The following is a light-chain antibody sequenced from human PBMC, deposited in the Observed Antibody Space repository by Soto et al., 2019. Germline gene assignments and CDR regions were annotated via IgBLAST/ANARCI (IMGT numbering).Light chain of an antibody. J-gene: IGLJ3*02. V-gene: IGLV2-14*03. CDR2: DVT. CDR3: SSYAGSSSWV. Sequence: QSALTQPASVSGSPGQSIAISCTGTSSDVGSYNYVSWYQQHPGKAPKLMIYDVTNRPSGVSDRFSGSKSGNTASLTISGLQAEDEADYYCSSYAGSSSWVFGGGTKLTVL. CDR1: SSDVGSYNY.